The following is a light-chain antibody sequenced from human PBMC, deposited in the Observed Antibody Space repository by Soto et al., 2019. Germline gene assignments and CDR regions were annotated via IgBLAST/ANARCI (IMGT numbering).Light chain of an antibody. CDR2: SGS. CDR3: QQYGSSLYT. Sequence: EIVLTQSPGTLSLSPGETATLSCRASQSVSSSYLAWYQQKPGQAPRLLIYSGSTRATGIPDRFSVSGSGTDFTLTSTRLEPEDFAVYYCQQYGSSLYTFGQGTKVEIK. CDR1: QSVSSSY. V-gene: IGKV3-20*01. J-gene: IGKJ2*01.